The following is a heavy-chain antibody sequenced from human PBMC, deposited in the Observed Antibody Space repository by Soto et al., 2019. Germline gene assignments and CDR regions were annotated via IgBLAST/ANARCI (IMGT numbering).Heavy chain of an antibody. V-gene: IGHV4-34*01. Sequence: TLSLTCAVYGGSFSGYYWSWIRQPPGKGLEWIGEINHSGSTNYNPSLKSRVTISVDTSKNQFSLKLSSVTAADTAVYYCARVGVDGDYVDAFDIWGQGTMVTVSS. CDR1: GGSFSGYY. CDR2: INHSGST. CDR3: ARVGVDGDYVDAFDI. J-gene: IGHJ3*02. D-gene: IGHD4-17*01.